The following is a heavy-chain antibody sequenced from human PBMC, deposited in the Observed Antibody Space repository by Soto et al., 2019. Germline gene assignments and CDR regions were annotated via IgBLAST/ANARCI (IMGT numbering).Heavy chain of an antibody. J-gene: IGHJ6*03. V-gene: IGHV4-34*01. CDR1: GGSFSGYY. D-gene: IGHD6-6*01. CDR2: INHSGST. Sequence: SETLSLTCAVYGGSFSGYYWSWIRQPPGKGLEWIGEINHSGSTNYNPSLKSRVTISVDTSKNQFSLKLSSVTAADTAVYYCARGPHYSSSFTPYHYYHMDVWGKGTTVIVSS. CDR3: ARGPHYSSSFTPYHYYHMDV.